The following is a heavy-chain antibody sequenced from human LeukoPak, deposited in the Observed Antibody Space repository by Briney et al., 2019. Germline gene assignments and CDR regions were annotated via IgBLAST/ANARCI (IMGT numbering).Heavy chain of an antibody. V-gene: IGHV4-4*02. CDR3: ARGDSSGYYYFDY. D-gene: IGHD3-22*01. CDR2: IYHSGST. J-gene: IGHJ4*02. Sequence: PSETLSLTCAVSGGSISNSNWWSWVRQPPGKGLVWIGRIYHSGSTNYSPSLKSRVTISIDKSKNQFSLKLSSVTAADTAVYYCARGDSSGYYYFDYWGQGILVTVSS. CDR1: GGSISNSNW.